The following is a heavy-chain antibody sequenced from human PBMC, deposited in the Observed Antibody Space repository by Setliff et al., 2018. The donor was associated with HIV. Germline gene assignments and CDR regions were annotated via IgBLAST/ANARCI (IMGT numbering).Heavy chain of an antibody. CDR2: VDPEDDKT. CDR1: KYTFTDYY. Sequence: GASVKVSCKASKYTFTDYYMHWVQQAPGKGLEWMGRVDPEDDKTIYAEKFQGRVTMTTATSSDTAYLYLSSLRSEDTAVYYCAKDHVPGQWLIRVYFDYWGQGTVVTVSS. J-gene: IGHJ4*02. D-gene: IGHD6-19*01. V-gene: IGHV1-69-2*01. CDR3: AKDHVPGQWLIRVYFDY.